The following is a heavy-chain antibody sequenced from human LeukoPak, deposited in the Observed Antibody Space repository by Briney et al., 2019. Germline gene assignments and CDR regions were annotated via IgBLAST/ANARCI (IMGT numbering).Heavy chain of an antibody. D-gene: IGHD3-9*01. V-gene: IGHV4-59*08. J-gene: IGHJ4*02. CDR2: IYYSGST. CDR1: GGAISSYY. Sequence: KPSETLSLTCTVSGGAISSYYWSWIRRPPGKGLGWIGYIYYSGSTNYNPSLKSRVTISVDTSKNQFSLKLSSVTAADTAVYYCARGQYYDILPGPTPLGNYYSDYWGQGTLVTVSS. CDR3: ARGQYYDILPGPTPLGNYYSDY.